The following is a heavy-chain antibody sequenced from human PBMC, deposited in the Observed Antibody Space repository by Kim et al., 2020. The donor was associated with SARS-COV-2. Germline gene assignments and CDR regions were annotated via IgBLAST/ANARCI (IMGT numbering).Heavy chain of an antibody. D-gene: IGHD3-9*01. CDR1: GYTFTSYG. J-gene: IGHJ6*02. V-gene: IGHV1-18*01. Sequence: ASVKVSCKASGYTFTSYGINWVRQAPGQGLEWMGWISAYNGNTNYAQKLQGRVTMTTDTSTSTAYMELRSLRSDDTAVYYCARVPRYFDWFQYYYGMDVWGQGTTVTVSS. CDR2: ISAYNGNT. CDR3: ARVPRYFDWFQYYYGMDV.